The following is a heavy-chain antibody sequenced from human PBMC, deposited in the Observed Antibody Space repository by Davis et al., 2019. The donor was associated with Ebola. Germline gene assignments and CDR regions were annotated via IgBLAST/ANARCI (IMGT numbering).Heavy chain of an antibody. V-gene: IGHV3-30-3*02. J-gene: IGHJ4*02. CDR3: AKHSTIFGVARSDY. D-gene: IGHD3-3*01. CDR2: ISYDGSNK. Sequence: GGSLRLSCAASGFTFSSYAMHWVRQAPGKGLEWVAVISYDGSNKYYADSVKGRFTISRDNSKNTLYLQMNSLRAEDTAVYYCAKHSTIFGVARSDYWGQGTLVTVSS. CDR1: GFTFSSYA.